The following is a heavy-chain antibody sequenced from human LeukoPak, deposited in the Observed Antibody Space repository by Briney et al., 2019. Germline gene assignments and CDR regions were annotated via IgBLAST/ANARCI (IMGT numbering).Heavy chain of an antibody. CDR2: IIPILGIA. D-gene: IGHD2-15*01. J-gene: IGHJ6*02. V-gene: IGHV1-69*04. Sequence: SVKVSCKASGGTFSSYAISWVRQAPGQGLEWMGRIIPILGIANYAQKFQGRVTITADKSTSTAYMELSSLRSDDAVEYYCARDSWDIVVVLAAQPYGMDVWGQGTTVTVSS. CDR1: GGTFSSYA. CDR3: ARDSWDIVVVLAAQPYGMDV.